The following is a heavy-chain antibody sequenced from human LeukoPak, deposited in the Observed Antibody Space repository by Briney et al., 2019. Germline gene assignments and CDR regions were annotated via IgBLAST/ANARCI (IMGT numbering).Heavy chain of an antibody. D-gene: IGHD6-13*01. Sequence: SVKVSCKASGGTFSSYAISWVRQAPGQGLEWMGRIIPILGIANYAQKFQGRVTITADKSTSTAYMELSSLRSEDTAVYYCARDPRIRIAAADWGQGTLVTVSS. J-gene: IGHJ4*02. CDR2: IIPILGIA. V-gene: IGHV1-69*04. CDR3: ARDPRIRIAAAD. CDR1: GGTFSSYA.